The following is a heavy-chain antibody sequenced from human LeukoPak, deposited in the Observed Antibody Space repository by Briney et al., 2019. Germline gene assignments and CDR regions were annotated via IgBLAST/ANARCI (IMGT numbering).Heavy chain of an antibody. CDR1: GFTFSTYG. CDR2: ISDSGGRT. D-gene: IGHD5-12*01. V-gene: IGHV3-23*01. J-gene: IGHJ6*03. CDR3: AKPSSGSLYYYYMDV. Sequence: GGSLRLSCAVSGFTFSTYGMSWVRQAPGKGLEWVSTISDSGGRTYYTDSVKGRFTISRDNSKNTLYLQMNSLRAEDTAVYYCAKPSSGSLYYYYMDVWGKGTTVTVSS.